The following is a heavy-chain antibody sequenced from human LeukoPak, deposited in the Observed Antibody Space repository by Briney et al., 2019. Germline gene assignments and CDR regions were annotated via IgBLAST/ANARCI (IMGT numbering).Heavy chain of an antibody. D-gene: IGHD4-17*01. CDR1: GYTFTKYG. Sequence: ASVTVSCKASGYTFTKYGITWVRQAPGQGLEWMGWISTYNGNTNYAQKLQGRVTMTTDTSTSTAYMELRSLISDDAAVYYCARGDDYGDYWGLYWGQGTLVTVSS. CDR2: ISTYNGNT. V-gene: IGHV1-18*01. CDR3: ARGDDYGDYWGLY. J-gene: IGHJ4*02.